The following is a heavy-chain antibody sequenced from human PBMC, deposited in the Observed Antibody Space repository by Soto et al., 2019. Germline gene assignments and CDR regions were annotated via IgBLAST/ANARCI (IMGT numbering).Heavy chain of an antibody. V-gene: IGHV1-69*06. J-gene: IGHJ6*02. Sequence: QVQLVQSGAEVKKPGSSVKVSCTASGGTFISYAFSWVRQAPGQGLEWMGGIIPIFGTPNYAQKFQGRVTITADKSASTAYMGLSSLRSEDAAVYYCAKSWITFGGGIANYGMDVWGQGTTVTVSS. CDR3: AKSWITFGGGIANYGMDV. CDR1: GGTFISYA. CDR2: IIPIFGTP. D-gene: IGHD3-16*02.